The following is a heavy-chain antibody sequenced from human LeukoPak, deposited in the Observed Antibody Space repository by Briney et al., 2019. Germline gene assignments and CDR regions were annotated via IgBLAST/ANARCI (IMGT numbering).Heavy chain of an antibody. CDR3: ARGAGAGYNLQPFDY. V-gene: IGHV4-59*08. J-gene: IGHJ4*02. CDR1: GGSISRYY. CDR2: IYDSAHN. D-gene: IGHD5-24*01. Sequence: PSETLSLTCAVSGGSISRYYWSWIRHPPRKGRGWSGYIYDSAHNKYNPSLKSRVSISVDTSKNQFYLKLSSVTAADTAVYYCARGAGAGYNLQPFDYWGQGTLVTVSS.